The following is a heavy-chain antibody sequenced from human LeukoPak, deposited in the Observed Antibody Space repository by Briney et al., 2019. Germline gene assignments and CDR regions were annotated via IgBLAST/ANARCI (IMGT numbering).Heavy chain of an antibody. CDR1: GFNHNSYA. CDR3: AKGQKYYYGSGSYKFAEYFQH. CDR2: ISESGGST. J-gene: IGHJ1*01. Sequence: PGGPLRLSCAASGFNHNSYAMIYVPQAPGKGLECISAISESGGSTYYADSVKGRFTISRDNSKNTLYLQMNSLRAEDTAVYYCAKGQKYYYGSGSYKFAEYFQHWGQGTLVTVSS. D-gene: IGHD3-10*01. V-gene: IGHV3-23*01.